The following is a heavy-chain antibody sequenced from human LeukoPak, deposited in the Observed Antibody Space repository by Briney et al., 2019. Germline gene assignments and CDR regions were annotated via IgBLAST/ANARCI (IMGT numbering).Heavy chain of an antibody. CDR2: INHSGST. J-gene: IGHJ6*03. CDR3: ARGLRGVVVTAIPYYYYYMDV. D-gene: IGHD2-21*02. CDR1: GGYFSGYY. V-gene: IGHV4-34*01. Sequence: SETLSLTCAVYGGYFSGYYWSWIRQPPGKGLEWIGEINHSGSTNYNPSLKSRVTISVDTSKNQFSLKLSSVTAADTAVYYCARGLRGVVVTAIPYYYYYMDVWGKGTTVTVSS.